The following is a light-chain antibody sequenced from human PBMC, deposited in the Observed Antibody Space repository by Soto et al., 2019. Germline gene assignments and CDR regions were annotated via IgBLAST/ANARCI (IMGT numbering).Light chain of an antibody. CDR3: LQYGSSPRT. J-gene: IGKJ1*01. Sequence: EIVVTQSPATLSLSPGERATLSCRASRSLSSNSLAWYQQKPGQAPRVLIYGASNRATGIPDRFSGSGSGTEFTLTISRLEPEDFAVYFCLQYGSSPRTFGQGTKVEIK. V-gene: IGKV3-20*01. CDR2: GAS. CDR1: RSLSSNS.